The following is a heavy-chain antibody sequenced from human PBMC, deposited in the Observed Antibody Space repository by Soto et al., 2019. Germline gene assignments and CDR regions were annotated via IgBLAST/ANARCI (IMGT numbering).Heavy chain of an antibody. CDR1: GYSFSNYY. D-gene: IGHD3-10*01. Sequence: PGAALKISGKASGYSFSNYYIGWVRQMPGKGLEWMAIIYPGDSDTKYSSSLQGQVTISADKSISTAYLQWSSLKASDTAMYYCARVKDALVWPNWFDPWGQGTQVTVSP. CDR2: IYPGDSDT. CDR3: ARVKDALVWPNWFDP. J-gene: IGHJ5*02. V-gene: IGHV5-51*01.